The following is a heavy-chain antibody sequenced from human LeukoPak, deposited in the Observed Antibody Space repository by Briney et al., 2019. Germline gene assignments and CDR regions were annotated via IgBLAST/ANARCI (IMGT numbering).Heavy chain of an antibody. CDR3: ARLLLDCGTTSCYTPSPFDY. D-gene: IGHD2-2*02. V-gene: IGHV5-51*01. J-gene: IGHJ4*02. CDR1: GYSFTSDW. Sequence: GESLKISCKASGYSFTSDWIGWVRQMPGKGLEWMGIIYPGDSDTRYSPSFQGQVTISADKSIRTAYLQWSSLKASDTAMYYCARLLLDCGTTSCYTPSPFDYWGQGTLVTVSS. CDR2: IYPGDSDT.